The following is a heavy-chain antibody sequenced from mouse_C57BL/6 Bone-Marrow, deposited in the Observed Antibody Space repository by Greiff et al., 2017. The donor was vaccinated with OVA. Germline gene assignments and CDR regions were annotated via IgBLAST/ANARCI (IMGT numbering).Heavy chain of an antibody. J-gene: IGHJ1*03. CDR3: ASSFHGYDGYWYFEV. V-gene: IGHV7-3*01. CDR2: IRNKANGYTT. CDR1: GFTFTDYY. Sequence: EVKLMESGGGLVQPGGSLSLSCAASGFTFTDYYMSWVRQPPGKELEWLGVIRNKANGYTTEYSASVKGRFTISRDNSQSILYLQMNALRAEDSATYYCASSFHGYDGYWYFEVWGKGTTVTVSS. D-gene: IGHD2-2*01.